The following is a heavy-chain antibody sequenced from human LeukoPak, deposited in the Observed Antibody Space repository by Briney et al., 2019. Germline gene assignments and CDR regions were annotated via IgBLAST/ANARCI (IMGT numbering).Heavy chain of an antibody. CDR3: VRESYLYFDS. D-gene: IGHD3-10*01. CDR2: IGSRGDVV. Sequence: PGGSLRLSCAASGFTVSSNYMNWIRQAPGKGLEWISYIGSRGDVVFYADSVKGRFTISRDNAKNSLFLHMDNLRADDTAVYYCVRESYLYFDSWGQGTLVAVSS. V-gene: IGHV3-11*01. CDR1: GFTVSSNY. J-gene: IGHJ4*02.